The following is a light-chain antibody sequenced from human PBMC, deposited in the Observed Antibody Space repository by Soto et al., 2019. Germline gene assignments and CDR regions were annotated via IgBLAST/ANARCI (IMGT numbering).Light chain of an antibody. CDR1: QGISNL. Sequence: DIQMTQSPSSLSASVGDRVTITCRASQGISNLLGWFQHKPGKAPKRLIYAASSFQGGGPSRFSGTGSGTEFTLTITGLQLEDFADYYWLPNNNYPCTFGQGTRLE. CDR2: AAS. J-gene: IGKJ2*02. V-gene: IGKV1-17*01. CDR3: LPNNNYPCT.